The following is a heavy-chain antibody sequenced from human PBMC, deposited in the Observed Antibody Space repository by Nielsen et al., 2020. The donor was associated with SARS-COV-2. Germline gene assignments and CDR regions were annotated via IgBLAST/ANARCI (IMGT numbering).Heavy chain of an antibody. D-gene: IGHD6-19*01. CDR3: ARIWGGIAVSGSLFDY. CDR1: GFTFSSYG. J-gene: IGHJ4*02. CDR2: IKQDGSEK. Sequence: GESLKISCAASGFTFSSYGMNWVRQAPGKGLEWVANIKQDGSEKYYGDSVKGRFTISRDNAKKSLYLEMNSLRDEDTAVYYCARIWGGIAVSGSLFDYWGQGTLVTVSS. V-gene: IGHV3-7*01.